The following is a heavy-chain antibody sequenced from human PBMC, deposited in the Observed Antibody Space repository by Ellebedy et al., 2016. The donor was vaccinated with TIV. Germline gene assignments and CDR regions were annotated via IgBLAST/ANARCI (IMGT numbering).Heavy chain of an antibody. J-gene: IGHJ2*01. CDR3: ARYDRYYDTLTGYQTWYFDL. CDR2: LRYSGHS. CDR1: GASITSYY. V-gene: IGHV4-59*08. D-gene: IGHD3-9*01. Sequence: MPSETLSLTCAVSGASITSYYWIWIRQPPGMGLQWMGFLRYSGHSKYNPSLEGRLTISVDTAKNQFSLKLNSVTAADTAVYYCARYDRYYDTLTGYQTWYFDLWGRGTLVTVSS.